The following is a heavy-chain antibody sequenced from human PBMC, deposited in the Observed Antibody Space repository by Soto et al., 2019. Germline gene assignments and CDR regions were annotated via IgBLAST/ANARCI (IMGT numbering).Heavy chain of an antibody. CDR3: ARDPGITVTRKFDY. J-gene: IGHJ4*02. V-gene: IGHV1-2*02. CDR2: INPNSGGT. D-gene: IGHD4-17*01. CDR1: GYTFTGYY. Sequence: QVQLVQSGAEVKKPGASVKVSCKASGYTFTGYYVHWVRQAPGQGLEWMGWINPNSGGTNYAQTFQGRVTMTRDTSISTADMELSRLRSDDTAVYYCARDPGITVTRKFDYWGQGTLVTVSS.